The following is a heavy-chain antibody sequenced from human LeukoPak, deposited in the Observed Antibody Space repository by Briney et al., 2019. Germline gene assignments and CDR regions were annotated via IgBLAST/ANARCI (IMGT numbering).Heavy chain of an antibody. D-gene: IGHD3-16*01. V-gene: IGHV3-7*01. CDR3: ARDQGAFDY. CDR1: QFTFSNYW. Sequence: GGSLRLSCAASQFTFSNYWMTWVRQTPGKGLEWVANINRDGSEKYYVDSVKGRFTISSDNARTSMYLQMNNLRAEDTAVYYCARDQGAFDYWGHGTVVTVSS. CDR2: INRDGSEK. J-gene: IGHJ4*01.